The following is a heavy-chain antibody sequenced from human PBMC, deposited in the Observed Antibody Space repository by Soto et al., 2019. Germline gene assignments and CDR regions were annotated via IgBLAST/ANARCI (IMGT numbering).Heavy chain of an antibody. J-gene: IGHJ6*02. V-gene: IGHV3-30-3*01. CDR3: ARVSYDFWSGYYTGIGYYYYGMDV. CDR2: ISYDGINK. CDR1: GFTFSSYA. D-gene: IGHD3-3*01. Sequence: PGGSLRLSCAASGFTFSSYAMHWVRQAPGKGLEWVAVISYDGINKYYADSVKGRFTISRDNSKNTLYLQMNSLRAEDTAVYYCARVSYDFWSGYYTGIGYYYYGMDVWGQGTTVTVYS.